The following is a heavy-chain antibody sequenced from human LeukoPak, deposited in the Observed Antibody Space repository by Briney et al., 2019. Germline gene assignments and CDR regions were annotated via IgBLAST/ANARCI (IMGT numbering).Heavy chain of an antibody. CDR1: GFTFSNAW. CDR2: IKSKPAGGST. CDR3: AKDRGLAAAGTLFDY. D-gene: IGHD6-13*01. V-gene: IGHV3-15*01. J-gene: IGHJ4*02. Sequence: GGSLRLSCTASGFTFSNAWMSWVRQAPGKGLEWVGRIKSKPAGGSTDYAAPIKGRFTISRDDSKNTLYLQVNSLKVEDTAVYYCAKDRGLAAAGTLFDYWGQGTLVTVSS.